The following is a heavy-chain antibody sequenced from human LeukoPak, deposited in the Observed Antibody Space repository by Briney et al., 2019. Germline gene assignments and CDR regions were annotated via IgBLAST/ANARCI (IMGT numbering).Heavy chain of an antibody. Sequence: GGSLRLSCAASGLTFSTYWMSWVRQAPGKGLEWVADIKQDGSEKYYVDSVKGRFTISRDNSKNSLYLQMNSLRTEDTALYYCAKDMGDEAYYFDYWGQGTLVTVSS. J-gene: IGHJ4*02. D-gene: IGHD3-10*01. CDR2: IKQDGSEK. CDR3: AKDMGDEAYYFDY. V-gene: IGHV3-7*03. CDR1: GLTFSTYW.